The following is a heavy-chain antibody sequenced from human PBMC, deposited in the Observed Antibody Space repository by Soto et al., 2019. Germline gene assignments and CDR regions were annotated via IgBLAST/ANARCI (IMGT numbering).Heavy chain of an antibody. V-gene: IGHV3-48*01. CDR3: ARDRYSSRKKYKPVEIYFDY. CDR2: ISSSSSTI. Sequence: GGSLRLSCAASGFTFSSYSMNWVRQAPGKGLEWVSYISSSSSTIYYADSVKGRFTISRDNAKNSLYLQMNSLRAEDTAVYYCARDRYSSRKKYKPVEIYFDYWGQGTLVTVSS. D-gene: IGHD6-13*01. J-gene: IGHJ4*02. CDR1: GFTFSSYS.